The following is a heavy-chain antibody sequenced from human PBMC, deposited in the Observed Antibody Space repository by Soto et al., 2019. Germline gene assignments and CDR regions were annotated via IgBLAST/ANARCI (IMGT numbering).Heavy chain of an antibody. D-gene: IGHD5-18*01. CDR2: VGHGGYS. Sequence: VQLQQWGAGLLKPSETLSLTCSVSDVSLNNYYWGRIRQSAGRGLEWIGEVGHGGYSNYAPSLKSRASMSADTSKSQLTLNLTSATAADTGLCCCARGPGRYKPGYGFDIWSDGTTVTVSP. V-gene: IGHV4-34*01. J-gene: IGHJ6*04. CDR3: ARGPGRYKPGYGFDI. CDR1: DVSLNNYY.